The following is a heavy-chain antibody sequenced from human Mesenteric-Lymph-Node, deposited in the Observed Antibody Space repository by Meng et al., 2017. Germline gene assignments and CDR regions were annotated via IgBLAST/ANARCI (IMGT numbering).Heavy chain of an antibody. Sequence: ASVKVSCKASGYTFTGYYMHWVRQAPGQGLEWMGRINPNSGGTNYAQKFQGRVTMTRDTSISTAYMELSRLRSDDTAVYYCARDLINTAMVSGFDYWGQGTLVTVSS. J-gene: IGHJ4*02. D-gene: IGHD5-18*01. V-gene: IGHV1-2*06. CDR2: INPNSGGT. CDR1: GYTFTGYY. CDR3: ARDLINTAMVSGFDY.